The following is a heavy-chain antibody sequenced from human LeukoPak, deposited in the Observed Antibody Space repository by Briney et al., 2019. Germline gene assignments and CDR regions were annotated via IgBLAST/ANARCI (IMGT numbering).Heavy chain of an antibody. D-gene: IGHD3-22*01. CDR3: AKHYDSSGYYYNY. CDR2: ISDTGGST. V-gene: IGHV3-23*01. CDR1: GFTFSSNA. J-gene: IGHJ4*02. Sequence: GGSLRLSCAASGFTFSSNAMSWVRQAPGKGLEWVSSISDTGGSTYYADSVKGRFTISRDNSKNTLYLQMNSLRAEDTALYYCAKHYDSSGYYYNYWGREPLVTVSS.